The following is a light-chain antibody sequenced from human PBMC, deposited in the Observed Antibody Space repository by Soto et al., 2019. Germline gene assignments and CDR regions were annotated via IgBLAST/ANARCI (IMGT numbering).Light chain of an antibody. Sequence: QSALTQPPSASGSPGQSVTISCTGTSSDVGGYNYVSWYQQHPGKAPKLMIYEVSKWHSGVPDRFSVSKSGNTASLTVSGLQAEDEADYYCSSYAGPNNYVFGTGTKLTVL. CDR1: SSDVGGYNY. V-gene: IGLV2-8*01. CDR3: SSYAGPNNYV. J-gene: IGLJ1*01. CDR2: EVS.